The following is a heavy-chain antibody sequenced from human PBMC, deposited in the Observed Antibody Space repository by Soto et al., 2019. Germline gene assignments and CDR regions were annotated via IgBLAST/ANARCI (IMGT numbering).Heavy chain of an antibody. Sequence: GGSLRLSCTASGFTFGDYAMSWFRQAPGKGLEWVGFIRSKAYGGTTEYATSVKGRFTISRDDSKSIAYLQMNSLKTEDTAVYYCTRASVQLRFLEWLLDNWFAPGGQGPLVTVSS. J-gene: IGHJ5*02. D-gene: IGHD3-3*01. CDR2: IRSKAYGGTT. CDR3: TRASVQLRFLEWLLDNWFAP. V-gene: IGHV3-49*03. CDR1: GFTFGDYA.